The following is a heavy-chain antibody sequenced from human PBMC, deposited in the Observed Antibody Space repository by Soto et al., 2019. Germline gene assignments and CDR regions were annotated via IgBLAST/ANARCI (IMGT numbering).Heavy chain of an antibody. CDR1: GGSISSGGYY. V-gene: IGHV4-30-4*01. D-gene: IGHD3-22*01. CDR3: ARTSSLWFSGYYYYYFDY. Sequence: SETLSLTCTVSGGSISSGGYYWSWIRQPPGKGLEWIGYIYYSGSTYYNPSLKSRVTISVDTSKNQFSLKLSSVTATDTAVYYCARTSSLWFSGYYYYYFDYWGQGTLVTVSS. CDR2: IYYSGST. J-gene: IGHJ4*02.